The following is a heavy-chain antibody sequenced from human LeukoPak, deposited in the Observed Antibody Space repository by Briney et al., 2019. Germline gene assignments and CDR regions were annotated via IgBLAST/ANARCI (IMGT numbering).Heavy chain of an antibody. Sequence: KPSETLSLTCTVSGDSISGYYWSWIRQPAGKGLEWIGRIYASGSTNYNPSLRSRVTMSVDTSKSQFSLTLSSVTAADTAVYYCAREQSMVRGVTIYYYYMDVWGKGTTVTVSS. J-gene: IGHJ6*03. CDR3: AREQSMVRGVTIYYYYMDV. CDR2: IYASGST. CDR1: GDSISGYY. V-gene: IGHV4-4*07. D-gene: IGHD3-10*01.